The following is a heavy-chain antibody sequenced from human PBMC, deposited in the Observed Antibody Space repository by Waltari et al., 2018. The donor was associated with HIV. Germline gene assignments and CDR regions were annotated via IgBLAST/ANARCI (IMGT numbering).Heavy chain of an antibody. V-gene: IGHV3-66*02. J-gene: IGHJ6*02. CDR3: AREADSAYYYYGMDV. Sequence: EVQLVESGGGLVQPGGSLRLSCAASGFTVSSNYLSWVRQAPGKGLEWVSVMYSGGRTYYADSVKGRFTISRDNSKNTLYLQMNSLRAEDTAVYYCAREADSAYYYYGMDVWGQGTTVTVSS. CDR2: MYSGGRT. D-gene: IGHD1-26*01. CDR1: GFTVSSNY.